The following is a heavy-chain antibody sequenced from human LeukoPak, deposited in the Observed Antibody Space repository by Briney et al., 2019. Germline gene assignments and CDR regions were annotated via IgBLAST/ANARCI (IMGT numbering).Heavy chain of an antibody. D-gene: IGHD3-22*01. CDR2: IYTSGST. J-gene: IGHJ3*02. CDR1: GGSISSYY. CDR3: ARQQGRQKAGYYYDSSGYYSTAFDI. V-gene: IGHV4-4*09. Sequence: SETLSLTCTVSGGSISSYYWSWIPHPPGKGLEGIGYIYTSGSTNYNPSLKSRVTISVDTSKNQFSLKLSSVTAADTAVYYCARQQGRQKAGYYYDSSGYYSTAFDIGGQGTMVTVSA.